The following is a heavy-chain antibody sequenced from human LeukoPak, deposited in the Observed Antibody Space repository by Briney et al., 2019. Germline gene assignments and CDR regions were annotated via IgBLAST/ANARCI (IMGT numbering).Heavy chain of an antibody. CDR1: GGSISSYY. Sequence: PSETLSLTCTVSGGSISSYYWSWIRQPPGKGLEWIGYIYYSGSTNYNPSLKSRVTISVDTSKNQFSLKLSSVTAADTAVYYCARVGSSGSYYYYYMDVWGKGTTVTISS. D-gene: IGHD3-22*01. CDR2: IYYSGST. J-gene: IGHJ6*03. V-gene: IGHV4-59*01. CDR3: ARVGSSGSYYYYYMDV.